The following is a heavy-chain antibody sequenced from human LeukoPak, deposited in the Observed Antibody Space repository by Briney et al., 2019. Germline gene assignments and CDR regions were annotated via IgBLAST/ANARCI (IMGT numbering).Heavy chain of an antibody. CDR1: GFTFSSYW. V-gene: IGHV3-7*01. CDR3: ARGAGYCTNGVCLNYFDY. D-gene: IGHD2-8*01. Sequence: GGSLRLSCAASGFTFSSYWMSWVRQASGKGLEWVANIKQDGSEKYYVDSVKGRFTISRDNAKNSLYLQMNSLRAEDTAVYYCARGAGYCTNGVCLNYFDYWGQGTLVTVSS. J-gene: IGHJ4*02. CDR2: IKQDGSEK.